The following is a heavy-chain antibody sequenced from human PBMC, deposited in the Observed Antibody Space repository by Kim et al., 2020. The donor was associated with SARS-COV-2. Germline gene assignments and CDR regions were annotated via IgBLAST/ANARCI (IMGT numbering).Heavy chain of an antibody. CDR2: IYYSGST. D-gene: IGHD3-9*01. Sequence: SETLSLTCTVSGGSISSYYWSWIRQPPGKGLEWIGYIYYSGSTNYNPSLKSRVTISVDTSKNQFSLKLSSVTAADTAVYYCARAENDILTGYPYGMDVWG. V-gene: IGHV4-59*13. CDR1: GGSISSYY. CDR3: ARAENDILTGYPYGMDV. J-gene: IGHJ6*01.